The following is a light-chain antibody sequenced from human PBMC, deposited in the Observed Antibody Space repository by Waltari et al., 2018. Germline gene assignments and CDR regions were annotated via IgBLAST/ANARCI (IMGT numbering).Light chain of an antibody. CDR1: QSVLYSSNNKNY. J-gene: IGKJ1*01. CDR2: WAS. Sequence: DIVMTQSPDSLAVSLGERATIHSKSRQSVLYSSNNKNYLAWYQQKPGQPPKLLIYWASTRESGVPDRFSGSGSGTDFTLTISSLQAEDVAVYYCQQYYSTPLTFGQGTKVEIK. CDR3: QQYYSTPLT. V-gene: IGKV4-1*01.